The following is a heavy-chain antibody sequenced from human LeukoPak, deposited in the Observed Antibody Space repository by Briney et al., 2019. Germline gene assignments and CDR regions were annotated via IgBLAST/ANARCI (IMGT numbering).Heavy chain of an antibody. CDR2: IDPSDSYT. D-gene: IGHD3-10*01. CDR1: GYSFTSYW. CDR3: ARQTPYYGSGSYYYGMDV. J-gene: IGHJ6*04. V-gene: IGHV5-10-1*01. Sequence: GESLKISCKGSGYSFTSYWISWVRQMPGKGLEWMGRIDPSDSYTNYSPSFQGHVTISADKSISTAYLQWSSLKASDTAMYYGARQTPYYGSGSYYYGMDVWGKGTTVTVSS.